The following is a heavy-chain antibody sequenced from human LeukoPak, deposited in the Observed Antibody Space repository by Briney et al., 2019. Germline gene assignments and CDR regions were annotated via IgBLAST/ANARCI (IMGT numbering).Heavy chain of an antibody. CDR3: GKGLAYTYPYSGNMDV. Sequence: GGSLRLSCAASGFTFSSYSMNWVRQAPGKGLEWVSSISSSSYIYYADSVKGRFTISRDNSENTVSLQLNSLRAEDTAVYYCGKGLAYTYPYSGNMDVWGKGTTVTISS. CDR2: ISSSSYI. CDR1: GFTFSSYS. J-gene: IGHJ6*03. D-gene: IGHD5-18*01. V-gene: IGHV3-21*01.